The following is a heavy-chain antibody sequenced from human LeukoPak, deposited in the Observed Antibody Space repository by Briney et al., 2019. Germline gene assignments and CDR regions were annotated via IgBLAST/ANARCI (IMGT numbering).Heavy chain of an antibody. D-gene: IGHD3-10*01. CDR2: IYHSGST. CDR3: ARVVSGSSSNWFDP. J-gene: IGHJ5*02. V-gene: IGHV4-4*02. Sequence: PSGTLSLTCAVSGGSISSSNWWSWVRQPPGKGLEWIGEIYHSGSTNYNPSLKSRVTISVDKSKNQFSLKLSSVTAADTAVYYCARVVSGSSSNWFDPWGQGTLVTVSS. CDR1: GGSISSSNW.